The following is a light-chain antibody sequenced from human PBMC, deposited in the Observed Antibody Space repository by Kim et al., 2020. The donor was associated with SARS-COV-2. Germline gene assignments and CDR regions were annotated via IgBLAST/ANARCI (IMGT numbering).Light chain of an antibody. Sequence: EVVLTQSPATLSLSPGERATLSCRASQSVSSYLAWYQHKPGQSPRLLIYDASNRATGIPARFSGSGSGTDFILTISSLEPEDVAVYYCQQRANWLTFGGGTKVEI. J-gene: IGKJ4*01. V-gene: IGKV3-11*01. CDR1: QSVSSY. CDR3: QQRANWLT. CDR2: DAS.